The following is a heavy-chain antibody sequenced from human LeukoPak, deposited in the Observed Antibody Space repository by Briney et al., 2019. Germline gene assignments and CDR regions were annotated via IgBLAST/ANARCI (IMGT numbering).Heavy chain of an antibody. V-gene: IGHV3-9*01. J-gene: IGHJ2*01. CDR1: GFTFDDYA. CDR3: AKAGYNCSGGSCYSYWYFDL. D-gene: IGHD2-15*01. CDR2: ISWNSGSI. Sequence: GRSLRLSCAASGFTFDDYAMHWVRQAPGKGLEWVSGISWNSGSIGYADSMKGRFTISIDNAKNSLYLQMNSLRAEDTALYYCAKAGYNCSGGSCYSYWYFDLWGRGTLVTVSS.